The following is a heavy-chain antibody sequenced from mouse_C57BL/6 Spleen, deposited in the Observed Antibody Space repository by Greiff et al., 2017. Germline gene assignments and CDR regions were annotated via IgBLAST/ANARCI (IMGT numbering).Heavy chain of an antibody. CDR2: IDPETGGT. CDR1: GYTFTDYE. CDR3: TRAYDYDEGYALDY. D-gene: IGHD2-4*01. V-gene: IGHV1-15*01. Sequence: QVQLQQSGAELVRPGASVTLSCKASGYTFTDYEMHWVKQTPVHGLEWIGAIDPETGGTAYNQKFKGKAILTADKSSSPASLELRSLTSEDSAVYYCTRAYDYDEGYALDYWGQGTSVTVSS. J-gene: IGHJ4*01.